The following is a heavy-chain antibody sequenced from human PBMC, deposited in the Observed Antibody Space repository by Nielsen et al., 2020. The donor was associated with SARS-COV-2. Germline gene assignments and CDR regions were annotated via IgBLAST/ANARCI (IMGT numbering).Heavy chain of an antibody. CDR3: ARGGTIFGVVNSGMDV. Sequence: SETLSLTCTVSGGSISSGGYYWSWIRQHPGKDLEWIGYIYYSGSTYYNPSLKSRVTISVDTSKNQFSLKLSSVTAADTALYYCARGGTIFGVVNSGMDVWGQGTTVTVSS. J-gene: IGHJ6*02. V-gene: IGHV4-31*03. CDR2: IYYSGST. D-gene: IGHD3-3*01. CDR1: GGSISSGGYY.